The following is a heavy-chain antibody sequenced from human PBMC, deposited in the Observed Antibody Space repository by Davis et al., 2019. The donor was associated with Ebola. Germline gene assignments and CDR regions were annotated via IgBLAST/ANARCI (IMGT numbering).Heavy chain of an antibody. CDR2: IWYAGSNK. Sequence: GESLKTPCPASGFTFSSYGMHWVRQAPGKGLEWVAVIWYAGSNKNYADSVKGRFTISRDNSKNTLYLQMNSLRDEDTAVYYCARPYGDYGRYYYGMDVWGQGTTVTVSS. D-gene: IGHD4-17*01. V-gene: IGHV3-33*01. CDR1: GFTFSSYG. J-gene: IGHJ6*02. CDR3: ARPYGDYGRYYYGMDV.